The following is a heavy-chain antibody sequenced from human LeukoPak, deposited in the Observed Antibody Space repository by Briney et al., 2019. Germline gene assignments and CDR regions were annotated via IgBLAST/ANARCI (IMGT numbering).Heavy chain of an antibody. Sequence: SETLSLTCTVSGGSISSSSDFWGWVRRPPGKGLEWIGSILYSGNTYYNPSLKSRVTISVDTSKNQFSLKLSSVTAADTAVYYCARRDYYYYMDVWGKGTTVTVSS. CDR2: ILYSGNT. CDR1: GGSISSSSDF. J-gene: IGHJ6*03. CDR3: ARRDYYYYMDV. V-gene: IGHV4-39*01.